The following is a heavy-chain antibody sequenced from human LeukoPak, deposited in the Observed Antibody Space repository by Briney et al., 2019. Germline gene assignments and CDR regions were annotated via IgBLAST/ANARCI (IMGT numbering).Heavy chain of an antibody. CDR1: GFTFSSYW. Sequence: GGSLRLSCAASGFTFSSYWMSWVRQAPGKGLEWVANIKQDGSEKYYVDSVKGRFTISRDNAKNSLYLQMNSLRAEDMALYYCAKEGSSGWSSWFDPWGQGTLVTVSS. J-gene: IGHJ5*02. V-gene: IGHV3-7*03. CDR3: AKEGSSGWSSWFDP. D-gene: IGHD6-19*01. CDR2: IKQDGSEK.